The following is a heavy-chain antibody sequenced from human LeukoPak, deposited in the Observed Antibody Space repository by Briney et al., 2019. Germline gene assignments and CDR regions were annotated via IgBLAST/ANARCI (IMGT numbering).Heavy chain of an antibody. CDR1: GGSISSYY. CDR2: IYYSGST. D-gene: IGHD2-21*02. Sequence: SETLSLTCTVSGGSISSYYWSWIRQPPGKGLEWIGYIYYSGSTNYNPSLKSRVTFSVDTSKNQFSLKLISVTAAGTAVYYCARVKGVVTAILDYWGQGTLVTVSS. V-gene: IGHV4-59*01. J-gene: IGHJ4*02. CDR3: ARVKGVVTAILDY.